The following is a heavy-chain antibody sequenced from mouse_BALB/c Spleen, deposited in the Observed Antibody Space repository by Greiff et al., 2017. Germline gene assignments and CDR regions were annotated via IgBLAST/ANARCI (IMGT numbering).Heavy chain of an antibody. Sequence: EVMLVESGGDLVKPGGSLKLSCAASGFTFSSYGMSWVRQTPDKRLEWVATISSGGSYTYYPDSVKGRFTISRDNAKNTLYLQMSSLKSEDTAMYYCARRGYGPYYYAMDYWGQGTSVTVSS. J-gene: IGHJ4*01. D-gene: IGHD2-2*01. CDR2: ISSGGSYT. CDR3: ARRGYGPYYYAMDY. V-gene: IGHV5-6*02. CDR1: GFTFSSYG.